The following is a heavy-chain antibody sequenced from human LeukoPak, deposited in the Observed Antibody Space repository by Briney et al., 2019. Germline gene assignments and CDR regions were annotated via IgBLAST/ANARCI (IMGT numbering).Heavy chain of an antibody. CDR1: GFTFDDYA. V-gene: IGHV3-9*01. Sequence: GRSLRLSCAASGFTFDDYAMHWVRQAPGKGLEWVSGISWNSGSIGYADSVKGRFTISRDNAKNSLYLQMNSLRAEDTALYYCAKGWAAGIRFPLDYWGQGTLVTVSS. J-gene: IGHJ4*02. D-gene: IGHD3-3*01. CDR2: ISWNSGSI. CDR3: AKGWAAGIRFPLDY.